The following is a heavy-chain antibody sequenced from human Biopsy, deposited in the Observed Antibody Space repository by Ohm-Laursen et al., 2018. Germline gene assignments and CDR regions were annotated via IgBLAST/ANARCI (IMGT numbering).Heavy chain of an antibody. CDR2: ISYSRDT. CDR1: GGSISGSS. Sequence: SDTLSLTCTVSGGSISGSSWSWIRQAPGKGLEWIGYISYSRDTNYNPSLKSRVTISVDTSKNQFSLMLNSVTAADTAVYYCARDISSWYRHYYYTIDIWGQGTTVTVSS. V-gene: IGHV4-59*01. D-gene: IGHD6-13*01. CDR3: ARDISSWYRHYYYTIDI. J-gene: IGHJ6*02.